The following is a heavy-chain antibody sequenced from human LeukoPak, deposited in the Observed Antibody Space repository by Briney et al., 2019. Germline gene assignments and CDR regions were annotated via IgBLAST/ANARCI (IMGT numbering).Heavy chain of an antibody. CDR1: GGTFSSYS. D-gene: IGHD6-19*01. J-gene: IGHJ4*02. Sequence: SVKVSCKASGGTFSSYSLNWVRQAPGQGLEWVGRVIPVFGTADYAQKFQGRVTITVDLSTATAFMELSSLTSDYTALYYCATQGIGLAGGYFDSWGQGTLVTVSS. CDR3: ATQGIGLAGGYFDS. V-gene: IGHV1-69*13. CDR2: VIPVFGTA.